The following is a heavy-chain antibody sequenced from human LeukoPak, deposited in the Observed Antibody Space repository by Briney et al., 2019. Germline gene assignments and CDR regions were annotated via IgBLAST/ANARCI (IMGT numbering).Heavy chain of an antibody. CDR3: ARSYSGNYREDWFDP. J-gene: IGHJ5*02. Sequence: ASVKVSCKASGYTFTSYYLHWVRQAPGQGLELMGVINPSGGFTAYSQKFQGRVTMTWDMSKSTVYMDMGSLRSEDTAVYYCARSYSGNYREDWFDPWGQGTLVTVSS. V-gene: IGHV1-46*01. CDR1: GYTFTSYY. CDR2: INPSGGFT. D-gene: IGHD1-26*01.